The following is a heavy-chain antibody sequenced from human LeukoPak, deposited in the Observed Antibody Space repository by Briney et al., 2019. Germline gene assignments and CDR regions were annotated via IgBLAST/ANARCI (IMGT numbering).Heavy chain of an antibody. D-gene: IGHD5-18*01. CDR2: ISSTGYNS. CDR1: GFTFRSAA. V-gene: IGHV3-23*01. J-gene: IGHJ1*01. Sequence: PGGSLRLSCAASGFTFRSAAMTWVRQGPEKGLQWVSLISSTGYNSYYADSVKGRLTVSRDNSKNIVYLQMNSLRAEDTALYYCAKDIQAVNWGQGTLVTVSS. CDR3: AKDIQAVN.